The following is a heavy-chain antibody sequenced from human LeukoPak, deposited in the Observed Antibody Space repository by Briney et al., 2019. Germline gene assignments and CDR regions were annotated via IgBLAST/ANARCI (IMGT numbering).Heavy chain of an antibody. J-gene: IGHJ4*02. D-gene: IGHD5-24*01. CDR2: IIPIFGTA. V-gene: IGHV1-69*13. CDR1: GGTFSSYA. Sequence: ASVKVSCKASGGTFSSYAISWVRQAPGQGLEWMGGIIPIFGTANYAQKFQGRVTITADESTSTAYMELSSLKSEDTAVYYCARGRRKTIADYWGQGTLVTVSS. CDR3: ARGRRKTIADY.